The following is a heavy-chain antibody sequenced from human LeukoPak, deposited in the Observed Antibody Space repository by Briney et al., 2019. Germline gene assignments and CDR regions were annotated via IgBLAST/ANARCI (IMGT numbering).Heavy chain of an antibody. Sequence: SETLSLTCTVSGGSISSYYWSWIRQPPGKGLEWIGYIYYSGSTNYNPSLKSRVTISVDTSKNQFSLKLSSVTATDTAVYYCARAGVATITVDYWGQGTLVTVSS. CDR1: GGSISSYY. CDR3: ARAGVATITVDY. J-gene: IGHJ4*02. D-gene: IGHD5-12*01. CDR2: IYYSGST. V-gene: IGHV4-59*01.